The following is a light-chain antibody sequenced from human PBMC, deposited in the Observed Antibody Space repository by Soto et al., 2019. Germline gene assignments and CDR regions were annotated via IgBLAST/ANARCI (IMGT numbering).Light chain of an antibody. CDR3: SSCTLASTYV. Sequence: QSVLTQPASVSGSPGQSITISCTGTSSDVGGYNYVSWYQQHPGKAPKLMIYEVSHRPSGVSSRFSGSKSANTASLTISGHRDEDEAEYYCSSCTLASTYVFGTGTELTVL. V-gene: IGLV2-14*01. J-gene: IGLJ1*01. CDR2: EVS. CDR1: SSDVGGYNY.